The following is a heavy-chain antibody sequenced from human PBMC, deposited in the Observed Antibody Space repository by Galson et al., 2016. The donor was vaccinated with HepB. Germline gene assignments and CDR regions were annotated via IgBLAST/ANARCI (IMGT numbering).Heavy chain of an antibody. V-gene: IGHV3-13*04. J-gene: IGHJ2*01. CDR3: ATSVYGDYRFDDWYFDL. Sequence: SLRLSCAASGFTFSSYDMHWVRQATGKGLEWVSGIGTAGDTYYPGSVKGRFTISREVAKNSLYLQMNSLRARDTAVYYCATSVYGDYRFDDWYFDLWGRGTLVTVSS. CDR1: GFTFSSYD. D-gene: IGHD4-17*01. CDR2: IGTAGDT.